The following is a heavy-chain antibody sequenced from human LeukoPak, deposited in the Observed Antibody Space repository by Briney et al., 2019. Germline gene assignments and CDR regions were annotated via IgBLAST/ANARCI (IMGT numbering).Heavy chain of an antibody. D-gene: IGHD3-22*01. J-gene: IGHJ4*02. CDR1: GYTFTSYY. Sequence: GASVKVSCKASGYTFTSYYMHWVRQAPGQGLEWMGIINPSGGSTSYAQKFQGRVTMTRDTSTSTVYMELSSLRSEDTAVYYCARESYDSSGYYYDTLFDYWGQGTLVTVSS. CDR3: ARESYDSSGYYYDTLFDY. V-gene: IGHV1-46*01. CDR2: INPSGGST.